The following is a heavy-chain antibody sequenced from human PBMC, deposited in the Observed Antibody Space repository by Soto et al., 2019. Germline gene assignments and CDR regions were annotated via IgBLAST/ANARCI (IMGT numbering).Heavy chain of an antibody. Sequence: QVHLVESGGGVVQPGRSLRLSCAASGFSFNNNGMPWARQAPGRGLEWVAAVSYDGTEKYYADSVKGRFTISRDNSENTLFLQTNSLRAEDTAVYYCANTNRFYWYHLDVWGQGTTVTVSS. CDR3: ANTNRFYWYHLDV. V-gene: IGHV3-30*18. CDR1: GFSFNNNG. CDR2: VSYDGTEK. D-gene: IGHD2-8*01. J-gene: IGHJ6*02.